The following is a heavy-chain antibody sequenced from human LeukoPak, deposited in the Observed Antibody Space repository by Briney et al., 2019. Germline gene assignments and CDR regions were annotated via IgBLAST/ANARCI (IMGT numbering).Heavy chain of an antibody. CDR1: GFTFSSYS. Sequence: GGSLRLSCAASGFTFSSYSMNWVRQAPGKGLEWVSSISSSTSSIYYADSLTRRFPISRDNAKNSLYLQMNSLRAEDTAVYYCARESGGSCSDVWGKGTTVTVSS. CDR2: ISSSTSSI. V-gene: IGHV3-21*01. J-gene: IGHJ6*04. D-gene: IGHD2-15*01. CDR3: ARESGGSCSDV.